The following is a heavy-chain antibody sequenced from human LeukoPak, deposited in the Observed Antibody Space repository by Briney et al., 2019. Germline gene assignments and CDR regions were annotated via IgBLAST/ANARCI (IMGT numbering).Heavy chain of an antibody. D-gene: IGHD6-13*01. CDR2: IYHSGSA. CDR1: GYSISSGYY. V-gene: IGHV4-38-2*02. J-gene: IGHJ6*03. Sequence: SETLSLTCTVSGYSISSGYYWGWIRQPPGQGLEWIGSIYHSGSAYYNPSLKSRVTISVDTSKNQFSLKLSSVTAADTAEYYCARETRGIAAAGNYYYYYYMDVWGKGTTVTVSS. CDR3: ARETRGIAAAGNYYYYYYMDV.